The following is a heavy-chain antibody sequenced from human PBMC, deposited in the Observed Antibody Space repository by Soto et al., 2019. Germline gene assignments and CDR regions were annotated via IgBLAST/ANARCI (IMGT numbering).Heavy chain of an antibody. CDR2: IIPIFGTA. D-gene: IGHD3-16*01. CDR3: ARDGAANYYYGMDV. V-gene: IGHV1-69*12. Sequence: QVQLVQSGAEVKKPGSSVKVSCKASGGTFSSYAISWVRQAPGQGLEWMGGIIPIFGTANYAQKFQGRVTXXAXEXXSTAYMELSSLRSEDTAVYYCARDGAANYYYGMDVWGQGATVTVSS. J-gene: IGHJ6*02. CDR1: GGTFSSYA.